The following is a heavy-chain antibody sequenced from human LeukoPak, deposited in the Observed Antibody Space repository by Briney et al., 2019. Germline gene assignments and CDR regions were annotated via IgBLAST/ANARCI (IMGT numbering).Heavy chain of an antibody. Sequence: PGRSLRLSCAASGFTFSSYGMHWVRQAPGKGLEWVVVISYDGSNKYYADSVKGRFTISRDNSKNTLYLQMNSLRAEDTAVYYCAKDSPRGESPWYSSGSDYWGQGTLVTVSS. CDR3: AKDSPRGESPWYSSGSDY. CDR2: ISYDGSNK. J-gene: IGHJ4*02. V-gene: IGHV3-30*18. D-gene: IGHD6-19*01. CDR1: GFTFSSYG.